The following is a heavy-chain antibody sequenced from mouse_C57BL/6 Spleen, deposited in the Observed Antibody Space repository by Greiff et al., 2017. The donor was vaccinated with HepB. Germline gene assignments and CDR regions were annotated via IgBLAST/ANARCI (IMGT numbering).Heavy chain of an antibody. CDR2: IRSKSNNYAT. J-gene: IGHJ4*01. CDR3: VRHDLPLYAMDY. D-gene: IGHD2-1*01. V-gene: IGHV10-1*01. CDR1: GFSFNTYA. Sequence: EVMLVESGGGLVQPKGSLKLSCAASGFSFNTYAMNWVRQAPGKGLEWVARIRSKSNNYATYYADSVKDRFTISRDDSESMLYLQMNNLKTEDTAMYYCVRHDLPLYAMDYWGQGTSVTVSS.